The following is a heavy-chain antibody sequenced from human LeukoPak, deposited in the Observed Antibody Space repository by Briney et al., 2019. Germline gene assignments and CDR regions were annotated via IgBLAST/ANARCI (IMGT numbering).Heavy chain of an antibody. CDR2: TYYRSKWNN. D-gene: IGHD4-17*01. CDR3: AIGRYSGVDL. Sequence: SQTLSLTCAISGDSVSTNRVAGNWIRQSPSRGLEWLGRTYYRSKWNNDYAVSVKSRITINPDTSKNQFSLQLNSLSPDDTALYYCAIGRYSGVDLWGQGTMVTVSS. V-gene: IGHV6-1*01. CDR1: GDSVSTNRVA. J-gene: IGHJ3*01.